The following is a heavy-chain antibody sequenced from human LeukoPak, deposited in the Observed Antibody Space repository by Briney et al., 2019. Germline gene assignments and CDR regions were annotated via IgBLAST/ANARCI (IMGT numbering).Heavy chain of an antibody. CDR3: ARGRYYYGSGSYYHDAFDI. J-gene: IGHJ3*02. V-gene: IGHV3-9*01. D-gene: IGHD3-10*01. CDR1: GFTFDDYT. CDR2: ISWNSGSI. Sequence: HPGGSLRLSCAASGFTFDDYTMHWVRQAPGKGLEWVSGISWNSGSIGYADSVKGRFTISRDNAKNSLYLQMNSLRAEDTALYYCARGRYYYGSGSYYHDAFDIWGQGTMVTVSS.